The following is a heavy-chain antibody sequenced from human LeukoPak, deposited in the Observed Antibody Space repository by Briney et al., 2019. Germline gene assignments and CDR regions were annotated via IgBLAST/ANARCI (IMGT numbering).Heavy chain of an antibody. CDR3: ARGRGGSYYFGY. CDR1: GYTFTSYD. Sequence: ASVKVSCKASGYTFTSYDINWVRQAPGQGLEWMGWMNPNSGNTDYAQKFQGRVTITRNTSISTAYMELSSLRSEDTAVYYCARGRGGSYYFGYWGQGTLVTVSS. CDR2: MNPNSGNT. V-gene: IGHV1-8*01. J-gene: IGHJ4*02. D-gene: IGHD1-26*01.